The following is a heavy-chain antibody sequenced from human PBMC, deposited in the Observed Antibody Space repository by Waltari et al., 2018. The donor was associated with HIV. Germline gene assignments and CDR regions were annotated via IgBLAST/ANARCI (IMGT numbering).Heavy chain of an antibody. CDR1: GGTFSSYA. CDR2: IIPIFGTA. V-gene: IGHV1-69*01. J-gene: IGHJ3*02. CDR3: ARDRPSRFVVVPAAIPGAFDI. D-gene: IGHD2-2*01. Sequence: QVQLVQSGAEVKKPGSSVKVSCKASGGTFSSYALSWVRQAPGQGLEWMGGIIPIFGTANYAQKFQGRVTITADESTTTAYMELSSLRSEDTAVYYCARDRPSRFVVVPAAIPGAFDIWGQGTMVTVSS.